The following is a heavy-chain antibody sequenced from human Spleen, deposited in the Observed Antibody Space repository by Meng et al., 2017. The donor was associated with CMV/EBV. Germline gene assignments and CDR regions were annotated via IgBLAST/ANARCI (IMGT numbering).Heavy chain of an antibody. Sequence: GESLKISCAASGFTLSSYAIHWVRQAPGKGLEWVATISYDGSNKYYADSVKGRFTISRDNSKNTLFLQLNSLRAEDTAVYYCARYSLRGTSYYFDYWGQGTLVTVSS. CDR1: GFTLSSYA. D-gene: IGHD2-2*01. CDR2: ISYDGSNK. J-gene: IGHJ4*02. V-gene: IGHV3-30*04. CDR3: ARYSLRGTSYYFDY.